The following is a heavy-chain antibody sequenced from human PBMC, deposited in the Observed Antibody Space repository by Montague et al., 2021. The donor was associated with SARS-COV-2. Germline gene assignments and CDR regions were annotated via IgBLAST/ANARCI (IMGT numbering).Heavy chain of an antibody. V-gene: IGHV4-34*01. CDR2: FTHNEST. J-gene: IGHJ5*02. Sequence: SETLSLTCSILVSCFSGSYRKCIRLPPGQQLSCIPSFTHNESTNYNPSLKSRVTISVDTSKNQFSLKLSSVTAADTAVYYCARGLVGLLGFGEKYLGGNWCDHWGQGTLVTVSS. D-gene: IGHD3-10*01. CDR1: VSCFSGSY. CDR3: ARGLVGLLGFGEKYLGGNWCDH.